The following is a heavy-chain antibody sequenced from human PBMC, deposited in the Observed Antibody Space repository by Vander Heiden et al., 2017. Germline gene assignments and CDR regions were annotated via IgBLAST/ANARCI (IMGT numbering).Heavy chain of an antibody. V-gene: IGHV3-23*01. CDR2: ISGSGSNT. D-gene: IGHD1-20*01. CDR1: GLTFRRTA. CDR3: AKDFGDNGFYYGLDV. Sequence: VQLLESGGGVVQPGGSLRLSCAASGLTFRRTAMNWVRQAPGKGLEWVSVISGSGSNTYYADSVKGRFTISRDNSKNTLYLQMSSLRAEDTAVYYCAKDFGDNGFYYGLDVWGQGTTVTVSS. J-gene: IGHJ6*02.